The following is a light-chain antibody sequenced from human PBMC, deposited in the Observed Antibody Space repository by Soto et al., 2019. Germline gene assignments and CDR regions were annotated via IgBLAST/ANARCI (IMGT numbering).Light chain of an antibody. CDR3: QQDGRSPLYT. CDR2: GAS. J-gene: IGKJ2*01. V-gene: IGKV3-20*01. Sequence: EFVLTQSPGTLSLSPGERATLSCRASQSVSSSYLACYQQKPGQAPRLLIYGASSRATSIPDRFSGSWCGTDITLTISGLETEDFAVYYCQQDGRSPLYTFGQGTKLEIK. CDR1: QSVSSSY.